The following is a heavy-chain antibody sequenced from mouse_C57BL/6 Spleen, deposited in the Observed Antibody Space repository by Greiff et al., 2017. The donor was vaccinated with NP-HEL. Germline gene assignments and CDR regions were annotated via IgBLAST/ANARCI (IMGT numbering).Heavy chain of an antibody. CDR3: ARRGVIYYECEGYAMDY. D-gene: IGHD2-4*01. J-gene: IGHJ4*01. V-gene: IGHV1-53*01. CDR1: GYTFTSYW. Sequence: QVQLQQPGTELVKPGASVKLSCKASGYTFTSYWMHWVKQRPGQGLEWIGNINPSNGGTNYNEKFKSKATLTVAKSSSTAYMQLSSLTSEDSAVYYCARRGVIYYECEGYAMDYWGHGTSVAVAS. CDR2: INPSNGGT.